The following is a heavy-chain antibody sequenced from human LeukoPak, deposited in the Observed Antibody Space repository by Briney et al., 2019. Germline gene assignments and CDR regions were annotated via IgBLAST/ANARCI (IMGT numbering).Heavy chain of an antibody. V-gene: IGHV1-69*13. CDR1: GGTFSSYS. J-gene: IGHJ4*02. Sequence: GASVKVSCKASGGTFSSYSISWVRQAPGQGLEWMGGIIPIFDTADYAQKFQGRVTITADESTSTAYMELSSLISEDTAVYYCTRDPNLLGGTAMVDYWGQGTLVTVS. CDR3: TRDPNLLGGTAMVDY. D-gene: IGHD5-18*01. CDR2: IIPIFDTA.